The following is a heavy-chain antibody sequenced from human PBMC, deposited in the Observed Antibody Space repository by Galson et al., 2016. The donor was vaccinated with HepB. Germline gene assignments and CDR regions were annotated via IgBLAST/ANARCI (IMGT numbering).Heavy chain of an antibody. J-gene: IGHJ4*02. Sequence: SLRLSCAVSGISIGGNYMSWVRQAPGKGLEWVSLIYTSGDTNHADSVKGRFTISRHISENTLYLQMDSLRAEDTAIYYCARGPNLDSWGQGSLVTVSS. CDR3: ARGPNLDS. V-gene: IGHV3-53*04. CDR2: IYTSGDT. CDR1: GISIGGNY. D-gene: IGHD2-8*01.